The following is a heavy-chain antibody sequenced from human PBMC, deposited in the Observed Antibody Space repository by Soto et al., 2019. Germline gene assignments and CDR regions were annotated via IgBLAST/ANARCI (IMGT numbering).Heavy chain of an antibody. CDR1: GFPFSSYA. J-gene: IGHJ3*01. D-gene: IGHD3-16*01. Sequence: GGYLRLSCVASGFPFSSYAMSWVRQTPGKGLEWVSGISGSGGRTYYADSVKGRLTISRDNSNNTLSLQMNILRVEDTAVYFCAKWGYYSLFDLWGQGPVMTV. CDR3: AKWGYYSLFDL. V-gene: IGHV3-23*01. CDR2: ISGSGGRT.